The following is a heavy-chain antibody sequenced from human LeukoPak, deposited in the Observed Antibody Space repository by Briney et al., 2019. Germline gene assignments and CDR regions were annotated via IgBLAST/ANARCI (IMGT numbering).Heavy chain of an antibody. J-gene: IGHJ4*02. D-gene: IGHD3-22*01. CDR1: GGSISSGGYS. Sequence: SETLSLTCAVSGGSISSGGYSWSWIRQPPGKGLEWIGYIYHSGSTYYNPSLKSRVTISVDRSKNQFSLKLSSVTAADTAVYYCARGVQSYYYDSSGYYYFDYWGQGTLVTVSS. CDR2: IYHSGST. CDR3: ARGVQSYYYDSSGYYYFDY. V-gene: IGHV4-30-2*01.